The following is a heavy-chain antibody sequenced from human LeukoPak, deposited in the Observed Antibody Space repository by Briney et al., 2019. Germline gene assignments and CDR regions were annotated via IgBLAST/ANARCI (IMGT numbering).Heavy chain of an antibody. J-gene: IGHJ4*02. CDR1: GFTFSSLA. Sequence: GGSLRLSCSASGFTFSSLAMNWVRQAPGKGLEYISGISSSGGDTYYADSVKGRCTISRDNAKNSLDLQMSSLRAEDTAVYYCARVNGLYYFDYWGQGTLVTVSS. V-gene: IGHV3-64*04. D-gene: IGHD3-16*01. CDR3: ARVNGLYYFDY. CDR2: ISSSGGDT.